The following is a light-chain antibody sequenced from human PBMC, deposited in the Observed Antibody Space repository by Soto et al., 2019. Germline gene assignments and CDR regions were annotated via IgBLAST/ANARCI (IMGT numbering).Light chain of an antibody. CDR1: SSDVGGYNY. Sequence: QSALTQPASVCGSPGQSITISCTGTSSDVGGYNYVSWYQQHPGKAPKLMIYEVSKRPSGVPDRFSGSKSGNTASLTVSGLQAEDEADYYCNSYAGSNNWVFGGGTKLTVL. CDR3: NSYAGSNNWV. CDR2: EVS. V-gene: IGLV2-8*01. J-gene: IGLJ3*02.